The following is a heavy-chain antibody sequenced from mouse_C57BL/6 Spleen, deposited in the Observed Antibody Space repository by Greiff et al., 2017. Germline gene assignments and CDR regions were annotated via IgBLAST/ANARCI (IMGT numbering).Heavy chain of an antibody. CDR2: IDPNSGGT. D-gene: IGHD2-3*01. Sequence: VQLQQSGAELVKPGASVKLSCKASGYTFTSYWMHWVKQRPGRGLEWIGRIDPNSGGTKYNEKFKSKATLTVDNPSSTAYMQLSSLTSEDCAVYYWARLAYDGYYEDYAMHYGGQGTSVSVHS. CDR3: ARLAYDGYYEDYAMHY. CDR1: GYTFTSYW. V-gene: IGHV1-72*01. J-gene: IGHJ4*01.